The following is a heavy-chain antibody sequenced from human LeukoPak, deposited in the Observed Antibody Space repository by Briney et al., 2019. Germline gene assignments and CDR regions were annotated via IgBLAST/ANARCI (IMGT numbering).Heavy chain of an antibody. CDR2: IYYNGRT. CDR1: GDSISSSNSY. D-gene: IGHD3-10*01. V-gene: IGHV4-39*01. J-gene: IGHJ4*02. CDR3: ARHAKAYYDGSGSYPDY. Sequence: SETLSLTCTVSGDSISSSNSYWGWIRQPPGKGLQWIGTIYYNGRTYYNPSLKSRVTISVDTSKNQFSLKLSSVTAADTAVYYCARHAKAYYDGSGSYPDYWGQGTLVTVSS.